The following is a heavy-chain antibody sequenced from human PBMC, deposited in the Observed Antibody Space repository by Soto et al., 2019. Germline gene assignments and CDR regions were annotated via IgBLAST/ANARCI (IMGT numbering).Heavy chain of an antibody. Sequence: QLQLQESGPGLVKPSETLSLTCTVSGGSISSSSYYWGWIRQPPGKGLEWIGSIYYSGSTYYNPSLKSRVTISVATSKNQCSLKLSSVTAADTAVYYCARQDVVSPDYYGMDVWGQGTTVTVSS. CDR1: GGSISSSSYY. V-gene: IGHV4-39*01. CDR2: IYYSGST. D-gene: IGHD2-15*01. J-gene: IGHJ6*02. CDR3: ARQDVVSPDYYGMDV.